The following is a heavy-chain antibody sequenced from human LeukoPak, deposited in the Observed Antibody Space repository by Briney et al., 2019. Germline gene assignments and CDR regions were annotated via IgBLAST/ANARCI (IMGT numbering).Heavy chain of an antibody. CDR1: GFTFRSYW. CDR3: VRDGDDSNFDY. CDR2: VIRDGSFT. J-gene: IGHJ4*02. Sequence: GGSLRLSCAASGFTFRSYWMHWVRQAPGKGLEWVSRVIRDGSFTNYADSVKGRFTISRDNAKNTLYLQMSSLRAEDTAVYFCVRDGDDSNFDYWGQGSLVTVSS. D-gene: IGHD5-24*01. V-gene: IGHV3-74*01.